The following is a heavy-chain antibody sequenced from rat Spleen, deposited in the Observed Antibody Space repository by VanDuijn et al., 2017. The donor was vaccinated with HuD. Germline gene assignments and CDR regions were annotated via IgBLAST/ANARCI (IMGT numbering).Heavy chain of an antibody. D-gene: IGHD1-11*01. V-gene: IGHV5-29*01. J-gene: IGHJ4*01. CDR1: GFTFSNYG. CDR3: ARHQRGVMDA. Sequence: EVQLVESGGGLVQPGRSLKLSCAASGFTFSNYGMAWVRQAPTKGLEWVATISYDGSSTYYRDSVKGRFTISRDNAKSTLYLQMDSLRSEDTATYYCARHQRGVMDAWGQGASVTVSS. CDR2: ISYDGSST.